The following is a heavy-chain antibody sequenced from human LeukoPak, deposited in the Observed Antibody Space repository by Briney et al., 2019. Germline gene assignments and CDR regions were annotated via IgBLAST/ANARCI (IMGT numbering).Heavy chain of an antibody. Sequence: ASVKVSCKASGYTFTSYGISWVRQAPGQGLEWMGWISAYSGDTNYAQKFQGRATMTTDTSTSTAYMELRSLSSDDTAVYYCARESVVAVAGTDYWGQGTLVTVSS. CDR3: ARESVVAVAGTDY. CDR2: ISAYSGDT. J-gene: IGHJ4*02. CDR1: GYTFTSYG. V-gene: IGHV1-18*01. D-gene: IGHD6-19*01.